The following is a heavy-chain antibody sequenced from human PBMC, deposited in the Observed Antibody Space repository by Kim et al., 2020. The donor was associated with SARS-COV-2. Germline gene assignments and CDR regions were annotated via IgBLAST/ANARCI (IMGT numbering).Heavy chain of an antibody. CDR2: LSGGGGST. V-gene: IGHV3-23*01. Sequence: GGSLRLSCAASGFTFSNYAMTWVRQAPGKGLEWVSTLSGGGGSTYYADSVKGRFTISRDNSKNTLYLQMNSLRAEDTAVYYCAKDRVGVVTNLAYWGQGTLVTVSS. J-gene: IGHJ4*02. CDR1: GFTFSNYA. D-gene: IGHD3-3*01. CDR3: AKDRVGVVTNLAY.